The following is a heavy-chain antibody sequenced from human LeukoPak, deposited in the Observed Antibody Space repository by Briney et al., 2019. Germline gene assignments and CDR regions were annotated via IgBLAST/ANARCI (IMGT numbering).Heavy chain of an antibody. D-gene: IGHD1-14*01. J-gene: IGHJ4*02. CDR1: GFTFSSYA. CDR3: VIAEPSLDY. Sequence: GGSLRLSCAASGFTFSSYAMSWVRQAPGKGLEWVSVIGGSGGGTYYADSVKGRFTISRDNSKNTLYLQMNSLRAEDTAIYYCVIAEPSLDYWGQGTLVTVSS. CDR2: IGGSGGGT. V-gene: IGHV3-23*01.